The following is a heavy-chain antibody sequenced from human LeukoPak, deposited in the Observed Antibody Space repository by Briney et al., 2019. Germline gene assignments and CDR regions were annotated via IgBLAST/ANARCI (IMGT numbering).Heavy chain of an antibody. CDR2: ISGSGDST. V-gene: IGHV3-23*01. J-gene: IGHJ6*03. CDR1: GFTFSSYA. Sequence: GGSLRLSCAASGFTFSSYAITWVRQAPRKGLEWVSAISGSGDSTYYADSVKGRFTISRDNSKNTLYLQMNSLRAEDTAVYYCAKDLRGSDYYYYMDVWGKGTTVTVSS. CDR3: AKDLRGSDYYYYMDV. D-gene: IGHD3-16*01.